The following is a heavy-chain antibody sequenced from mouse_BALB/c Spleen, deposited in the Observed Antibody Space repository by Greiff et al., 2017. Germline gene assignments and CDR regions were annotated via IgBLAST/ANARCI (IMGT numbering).Heavy chain of an antibody. J-gene: IGHJ1*01. CDR2: INPSTGYT. D-gene: IGHD2-3*01. CDR1: GYTFTSYW. Sequence: VQLQQSGAELAKPGASVKMSCKASGYTFTSYWMHGVKQRPGQGLEWIGFINPSTGYTEYNQKFKDKATLTADKSSSTAYMQLSSLTSEDSAVYYCARSDGYYNWYFDVWGAGTTVTVSS. V-gene: IGHV1-7*01. CDR3: ARSDGYYNWYFDV.